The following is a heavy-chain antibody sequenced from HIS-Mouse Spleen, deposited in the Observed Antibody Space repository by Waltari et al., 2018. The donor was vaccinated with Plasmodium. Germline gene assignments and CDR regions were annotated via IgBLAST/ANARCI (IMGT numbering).Heavy chain of an antibody. Sequence: QVQLQESGPGLVKPSETLSLTCTVSGYSIRSGYYWGWIRQPPGKGLEWIGSIYHSGSTYYNPSLKSRVTISVDTSKNQFSLKLSSVTAADTAVYYCAREDWFDPWGQGTLVTVSS. CDR1: GYSIRSGYY. J-gene: IGHJ5*02. CDR2: IYHSGST. CDR3: AREDWFDP. V-gene: IGHV4-38-2*02.